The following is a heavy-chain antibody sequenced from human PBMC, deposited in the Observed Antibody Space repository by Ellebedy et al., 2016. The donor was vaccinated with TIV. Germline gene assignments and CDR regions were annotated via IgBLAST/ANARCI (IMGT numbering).Heavy chain of an antibody. J-gene: IGHJ2*01. V-gene: IGHV3-74*01. Sequence: GESLKISCAASGFTFSSYWMHLVRQAAGKGLVWVSRINSDGSSTSYADSEKSGFTIYRDNAKNTLYRQMNSLRAEETAVYYCARDKDSSGWYDNYDFDLWGRGTLVTVSS. CDR1: GFTFSSYW. CDR3: ARDKDSSGWYDNYDFDL. D-gene: IGHD6-19*01. CDR2: INSDGSST.